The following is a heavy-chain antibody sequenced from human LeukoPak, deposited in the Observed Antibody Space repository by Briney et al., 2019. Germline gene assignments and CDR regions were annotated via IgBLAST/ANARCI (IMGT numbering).Heavy chain of an antibody. CDR1: GGSVSSGSYY. J-gene: IGHJ4*02. D-gene: IGHD3-22*01. V-gene: IGHV4-61*01. Sequence: PSETLSLTCTVSGGSVSSGSYYWCWIRQPPGKGLEWIGYIYYSGSTNYNPSLKSRVTISVDTSKNQFSLKLSSVTAADTAVYYCARVSVGYYYDSSGYLDYWGQGTLVTVSS. CDR2: IYYSGST. CDR3: ARVSVGYYYDSSGYLDY.